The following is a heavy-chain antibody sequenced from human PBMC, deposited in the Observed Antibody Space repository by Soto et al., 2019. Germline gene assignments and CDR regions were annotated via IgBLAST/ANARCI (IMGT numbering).Heavy chain of an antibody. J-gene: IGHJ6*02. CDR3: ARGGVPWVVAADYQYCMVV. V-gene: IGHV4-31*03. Sequence: SETLSLTCTVSGGSISSGGYYWSWILQHQGKGLEWIGYIYYSGSTYYNPSLKSRVTISVDTSKNQFSLKLSSVTAADTAVYYCARGGVPWVVAADYQYCMVVWGQGPMVTVSS. D-gene: IGHD2-15*01. CDR1: GGSISSGGYY. CDR2: IYYSGST.